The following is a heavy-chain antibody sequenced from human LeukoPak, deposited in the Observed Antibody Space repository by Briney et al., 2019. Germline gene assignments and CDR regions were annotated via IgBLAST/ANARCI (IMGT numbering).Heavy chain of an antibody. CDR3: AKAPHYYTSATYWDYFEN. CDR1: GFTFDDFA. CDR2: IRWNNTT. Sequence: PGGSLRLSCAASGFTFDDFAMHWVRQSRGKDLAWVSGIRWNNTTAYADSVKGRFIISRDNANNSLYLLMNSLRSEDTAFYYCAKAPHYYTSATYWDYFENWGQGSLVTVSS. V-gene: IGHV3-9*01. J-gene: IGHJ4*02. D-gene: IGHD3-10*01.